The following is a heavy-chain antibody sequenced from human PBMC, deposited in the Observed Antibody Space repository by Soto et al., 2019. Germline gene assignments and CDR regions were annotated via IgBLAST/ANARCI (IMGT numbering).Heavy chain of an antibody. CDR3: AKGAWLDY. J-gene: IGHJ4*02. D-gene: IGHD5-12*01. Sequence: EVQLLESGGGLVQPGASLRLSCAASGFTFTTFDMSWARQAPGKGLEWVSVVRGRDGSTSYADSLKGRFTISKDSSKNTRYLQMNSLRAEDTALYYCAKGAWLDYWGQGTLVTVSS. CDR1: GFTFTTFD. V-gene: IGHV3-23*01. CDR2: VRGRDGST.